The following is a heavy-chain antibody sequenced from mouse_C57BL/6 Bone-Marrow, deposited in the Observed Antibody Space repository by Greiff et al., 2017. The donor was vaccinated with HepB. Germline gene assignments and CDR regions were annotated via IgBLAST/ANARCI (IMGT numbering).Heavy chain of an antibody. CDR3: TRGNYYGSSPYYFDY. CDR2: IYPGNSDT. V-gene: IGHV1-5*01. CDR1: GYTFTSYW. D-gene: IGHD1-1*01. J-gene: IGHJ2*01. Sequence: EVQLQQSGTVLARPGASVKMSCKTSGYTFTSYWMHWVKQRPGQGLEWIGAIYPGNSDTSYNQKFKGKAKLTAVTSASTAYTELSSLTNEDSAVYYCTRGNYYGSSPYYFDYWGQGTTLTVSS.